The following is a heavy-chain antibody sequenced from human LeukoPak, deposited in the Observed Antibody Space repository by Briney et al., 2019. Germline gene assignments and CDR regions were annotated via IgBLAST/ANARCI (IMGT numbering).Heavy chain of an antibody. J-gene: IGHJ3*02. CDR2: IIPIFGTA. V-gene: IGHV1-69*13. CDR1: GGTFSSYA. CDR3: ARPVLRFLEWLSDDAFDI. Sequence: ASVKVSCKASGGTFSSYAIGWVRQAPGQGLEWMGGIIPIFGTANYAQKFQGRVTITADESTSTAYMELRSLRSDDTAVYYCARPVLRFLEWLSDDAFDIWGQGTMVTVSS. D-gene: IGHD3-3*01.